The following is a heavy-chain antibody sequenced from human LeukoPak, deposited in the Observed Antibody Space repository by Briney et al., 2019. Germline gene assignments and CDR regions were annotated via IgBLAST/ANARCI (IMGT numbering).Heavy chain of an antibody. V-gene: IGHV4-4*07. CDR3: TKDTYCSGTTCNGGPGDY. Sequence: SETLSLTCAVSGGSISSQYWSWIRQPAGKGLEWIGRIYASGSTNYNHSLESRVTMSVDPSKNQFSLKLSSVTAADTAVFYCTKDTYCSGTTCNGGPGDYWGQGILVTVSS. J-gene: IGHJ4*02. CDR2: IYASGST. D-gene: IGHD2-2*01. CDR1: GGSISSQY.